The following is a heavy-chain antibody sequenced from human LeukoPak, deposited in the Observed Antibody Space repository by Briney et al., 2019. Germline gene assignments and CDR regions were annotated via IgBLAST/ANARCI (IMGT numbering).Heavy chain of an antibody. J-gene: IGHJ4*02. CDR2: IIAYNGNR. V-gene: IGHV1-18*01. Sequence: ASVKVSCKASGYTFTSYGISWVRQAPGQGLERMGWIIAYNGNRKYAQKLQGRVTMTTDTSTSTAYMELRSLRSDDTAVYYCARDSSHYFDHPTMVRGVNHHIDYWGQGTLVTVSS. D-gene: IGHD3-10*01. CDR3: ARDSSHYFDHPTMVRGVNHHIDY. CDR1: GYTFTSYG.